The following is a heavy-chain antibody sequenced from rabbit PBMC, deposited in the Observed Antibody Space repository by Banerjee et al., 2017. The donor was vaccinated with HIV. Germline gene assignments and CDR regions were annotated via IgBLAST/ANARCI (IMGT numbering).Heavy chain of an antibody. V-gene: IGHV1S45*01. J-gene: IGHJ4*01. D-gene: IGHD7-1*01. CDR3: ARFYAGYGDFGYAAM. CDR2: IHGGSRNNI. Sequence: QEQLVESGGGLVQPGGSLKLSCKASGFDFSSYGVSWVRQAPGKGPEWIACIHGGSRNNIHYASWAKGRFTISKTSSTTVTLQMTSLTAADTATYFCARFYAGYGDFGYAAMWGQGTLVTVS. CDR1: GFDFSSYG.